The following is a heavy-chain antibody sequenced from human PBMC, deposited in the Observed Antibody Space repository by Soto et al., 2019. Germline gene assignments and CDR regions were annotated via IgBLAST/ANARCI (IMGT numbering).Heavy chain of an antibody. CDR3: ARSLGYCSSTSCYRNYYYYYGMDV. CDR1: GFTFSSYG. D-gene: IGHD2-2*01. Sequence: SLRLSCAASGFTFSSYGMHWVRQAPGKGLEWVAVIWYDGSNKYYADSVKGRFTISRDNSKNTLYLQMNSLRAEDTAVYYCARSLGYCSSTSCYRNYYYYYGMDVWGQGTTVTVSS. V-gene: IGHV3-33*01. CDR2: IWYDGSNK. J-gene: IGHJ6*02.